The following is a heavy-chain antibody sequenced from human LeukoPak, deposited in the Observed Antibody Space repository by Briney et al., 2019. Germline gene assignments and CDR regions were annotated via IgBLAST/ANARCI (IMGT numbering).Heavy chain of an antibody. D-gene: IGHD3-22*01. J-gene: IGHJ4*02. CDR3: AKGAYYDL. CDR2: IRYDGSNE. Sequence: GRSLRLSCAASGFTFSSYAMHWVRQAPGKGLEWVAFIRYDGSNEYYADSVKGRFTISRDNSKNTLYLQMNSLRVEDTAVYYCAKGAYYDLWGQGTLVTVSS. V-gene: IGHV3-30*02. CDR1: GFTFSSYA.